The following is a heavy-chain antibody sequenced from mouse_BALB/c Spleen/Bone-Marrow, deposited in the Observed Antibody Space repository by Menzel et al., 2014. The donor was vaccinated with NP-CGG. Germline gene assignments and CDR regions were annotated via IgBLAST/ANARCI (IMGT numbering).Heavy chain of an antibody. CDR2: INSNGGST. CDR1: GFTFXSYG. D-gene: IGHD2-4*01. V-gene: IGHV5-6-3*01. J-gene: IGHJ2*01. CDR3: ARDYEYDY. Sequence: VKLMESGGGLVQPGGSLKLSCAASGFTFXSYGMSWVRQTPDKRLELVATINSNGGSTYYPDSVKGRFTISRDNAKNTRYLQMSRLKSEDKAMYYWARDYEYDYWGRGTTLTVSS.